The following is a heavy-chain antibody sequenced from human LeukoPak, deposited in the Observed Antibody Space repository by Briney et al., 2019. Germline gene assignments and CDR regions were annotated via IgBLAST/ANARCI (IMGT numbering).Heavy chain of an antibody. V-gene: IGHV3-7*04. CDR2: TKHDGSER. CDR1: GFTFTSYW. J-gene: IGHJ4*02. D-gene: IGHD2-21*02. CDR3: ARGGLYGDYYFDY. Sequence: GGSLRLSCAASGFTFTSYWMTWVRQAPGKGLEWVANTKHDGSERYYVDSVKGRFTISRDNVKNSLFLQMGSLRAEDTAVYYCARGGLYGDYYFDYWGQGTLVTVTS.